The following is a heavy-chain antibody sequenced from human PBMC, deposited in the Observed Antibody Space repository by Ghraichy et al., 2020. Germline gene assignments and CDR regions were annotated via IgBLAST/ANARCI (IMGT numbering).Heavy chain of an antibody. CDR2: ISSSSSSI. V-gene: IGHV3-21*05. D-gene: IGHD4-17*01. CDR3: ARDLTTGLHYYYYYGMDV. J-gene: IGHJ6*02. CDR1: RFTFSSSS. Sequence: GGSLRLSCVASRFTFSSSSMNWVRQAPGKGLEWVSYISSSSSSIYYADSLKGRFTISRDNAKNSVYLQMNSLRAEDTAVYYCARDLTTGLHYYYYYGMDVWGQGTTVTVSS.